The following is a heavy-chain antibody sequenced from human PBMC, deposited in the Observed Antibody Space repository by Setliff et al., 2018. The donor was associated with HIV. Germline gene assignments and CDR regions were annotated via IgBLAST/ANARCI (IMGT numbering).Heavy chain of an antibody. Sequence: SETLSLTCAASGYSISSDYYWGWIRQPPGKGLEWIGSIYHSGNTYYNPSLKSRVTISVDASKSQFSLQVSSVTAADAAVYYCARAQLRYLANDFYFDFWGQGTPVTVSS. V-gene: IGHV4-38-2*01. CDR2: IYHSGNT. D-gene: IGHD3-9*01. CDR3: ARAQLRYLANDFYFDF. CDR1: GYSISSDYY. J-gene: IGHJ4*02.